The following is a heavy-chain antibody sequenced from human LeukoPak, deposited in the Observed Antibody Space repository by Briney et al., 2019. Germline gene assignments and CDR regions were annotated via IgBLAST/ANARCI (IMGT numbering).Heavy chain of an antibody. CDR3: ARAKNYVWGSYRD. CDR2: ISADNGKT. J-gene: IGHJ4*02. D-gene: IGHD3-16*02. V-gene: IGHV1-18*01. CDR1: GYTFTSYG. Sequence: ASVRVSCKASGYTFTSYGISWVRQAPGQGLEWMGWISADNGKTNYAQKPQGRVTMPTDTATSTAYMELRSLRADDTAVYYCARAKNYVWGSYRDWGQGTLVTVSS.